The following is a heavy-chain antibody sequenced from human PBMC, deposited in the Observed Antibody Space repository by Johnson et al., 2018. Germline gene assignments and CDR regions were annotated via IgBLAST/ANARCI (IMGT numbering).Heavy chain of an antibody. J-gene: IGHJ3*02. Sequence: VQLVQSGGGLVQPGRSLRLSCAASGFTFDDYAMHWVRQAPGKGLEWVSGIYSGGSTYYADSVKGRFTISRDNSKNTLYLQMNSLRAEDTAVYYCAKGIQLWLRNDAFDIWGQGTMVTVSS. V-gene: IGHV3-23*03. CDR3: AKGIQLWLRNDAFDI. CDR1: GFTFDDYA. D-gene: IGHD5-18*01. CDR2: IYSGGST.